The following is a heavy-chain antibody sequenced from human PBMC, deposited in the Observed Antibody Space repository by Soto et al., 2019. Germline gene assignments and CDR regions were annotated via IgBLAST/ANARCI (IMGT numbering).Heavy chain of an antibody. V-gene: IGHV1-18*01. D-gene: IGHD6-19*01. J-gene: IGHJ4*02. CDR1: GYTFTNYG. CDR2: ISAYSGHT. CDR3: ARRPHLADNVELDY. Sequence: QVQLVQSGAEVKKPGASVTVSCKASGYTFTNYGINWVRQAPGQGLEWMGWISAYSGHTNYAQKHQDRVTMTTDTSTSTAYMELRSLRSDDTAVYYCARRPHLADNVELDYWGQGTLVTVSS.